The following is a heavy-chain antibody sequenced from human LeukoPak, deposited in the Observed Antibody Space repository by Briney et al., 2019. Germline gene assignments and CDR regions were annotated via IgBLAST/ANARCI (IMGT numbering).Heavy chain of an antibody. CDR2: INHSGST. CDR3: ARDPLWFGELYGMDV. J-gene: IGHJ6*02. V-gene: IGHV4-34*01. D-gene: IGHD3-10*01. Sequence: SETLSLTCAVYGGSFSGYYWSWIRQPPGKGLEWIGEINHSGSTNYNPSLKSRVTISVDTSKNQFSLKLSSVTAADTAVYYCARDPLWFGELYGMDVWGQGTTVAVSS. CDR1: GGSFSGYY.